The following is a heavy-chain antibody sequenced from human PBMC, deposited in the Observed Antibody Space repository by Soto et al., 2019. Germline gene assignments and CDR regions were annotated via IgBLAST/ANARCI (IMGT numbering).Heavy chain of an antibody. J-gene: IGHJ6*02. Sequence: SDTLSLTCTVSGGSLSSGDYYWSWIRQPPGKGLEWIGYIYYSGTTYYNPSLKSRVTISVDTSKNQFSLKLSSVTAADTAVYYCAASCVGCGGFNYYGMDVWGQGTTVNVSS. CDR2: IYYSGTT. V-gene: IGHV4-30-4*02. CDR3: AASCVGCGGFNYYGMDV. CDR1: GGSLSSGDYY. D-gene: IGHD2-21*01.